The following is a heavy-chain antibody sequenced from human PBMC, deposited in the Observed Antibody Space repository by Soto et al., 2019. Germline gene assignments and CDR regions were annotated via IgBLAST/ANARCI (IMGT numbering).Heavy chain of an antibody. J-gene: IGHJ5*02. CDR1: GGSISSYY. CDR2: IYYSGST. D-gene: IGHD3-10*01. V-gene: IGHV4-59*01. CDR3: ARILYYYGADWFDP. Sequence: PSETLSLTCTVSGGSISSYYWSWIRQPPGKGLEWIGYIYYSGSTNYNPSLKSRVTISVDTSKNQFSLKLSSVTAADTAVYYCARILYYYGADWFDPWGQGTLVTVSS.